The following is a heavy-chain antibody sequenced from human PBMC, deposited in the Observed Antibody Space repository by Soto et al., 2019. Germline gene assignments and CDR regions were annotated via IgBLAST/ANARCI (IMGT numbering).Heavy chain of an antibody. J-gene: IGHJ4*02. CDR2: INTGNGDT. Sequence: GASVKVSCKASGYTFTSYAMHWVRQAPGQRLEWMGWINTGNGDTQYSQRFQDRITITRDTSASTAYMELSSLRSGDTAVYYCARVLYSSGWDLFDYWGQGTLVTVSS. D-gene: IGHD6-19*01. CDR1: GYTFTSYA. V-gene: IGHV1-3*04. CDR3: ARVLYSSGWDLFDY.